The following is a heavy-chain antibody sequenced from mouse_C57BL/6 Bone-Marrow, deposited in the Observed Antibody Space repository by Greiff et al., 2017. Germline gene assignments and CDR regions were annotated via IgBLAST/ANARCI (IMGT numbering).Heavy chain of an antibody. Sequence: EVNVVESGEGLVKPGGSLKLSCAASGFTFSSYAMSWVRQTPEKRLEWVAYISSGGDYIYYADTVKGRFTISRDNARNTLYLQMSSLKSEDTAMYYCTREGYYSNYVWFAYWGQGTLVTVSA. CDR1: GFTFSSYA. CDR3: TREGYYSNYVWFAY. J-gene: IGHJ3*01. CDR2: ISSGGDYI. D-gene: IGHD2-5*01. V-gene: IGHV5-9-1*02.